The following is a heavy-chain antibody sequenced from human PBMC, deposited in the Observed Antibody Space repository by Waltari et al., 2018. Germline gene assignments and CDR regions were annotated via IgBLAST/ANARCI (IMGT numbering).Heavy chain of an antibody. CDR3: ARTVYYYGSGSYSDY. Sequence: QVQLVESGGCLVKPGGCLRLACAASGFTFSEYYMGWIRQAPGKGLEWVSYFNSDSSPIYYVDSVKGRFTISRDNTKRSLYLQMNSLRAEDTAVYYCARTVYYYGSGSYSDYWGQGTLVTVSS. CDR1: GFTFSEYY. CDR2: FNSDSSPI. J-gene: IGHJ4*02. D-gene: IGHD3-10*01. V-gene: IGHV3-11*04.